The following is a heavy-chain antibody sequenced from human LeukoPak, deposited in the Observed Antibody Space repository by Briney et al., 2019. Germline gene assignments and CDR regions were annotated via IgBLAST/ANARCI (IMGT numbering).Heavy chain of an antibody. D-gene: IGHD3-22*01. CDR1: GGSISSYY. J-gene: IGHJ4*02. CDR3: ARGAYYYDRSGYYDY. V-gene: IGHV4-59*01. CDR2: IYYSGST. Sequence: SETLSLTCTVSGGSISSYYWSWIRQPPGKGLEWIGYIYYSGSTNYNPSLKSRVTISVDTSKNQFSLKLSSVTAADTAVYYCARGAYYYDRSGYYDYWGQGTLVTVSS.